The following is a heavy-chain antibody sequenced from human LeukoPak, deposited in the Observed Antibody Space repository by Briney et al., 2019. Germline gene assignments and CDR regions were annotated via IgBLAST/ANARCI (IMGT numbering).Heavy chain of an antibody. CDR2: IIPILGIA. V-gene: IGHV1-69*04. D-gene: IGHD5-12*01. CDR3: ARINRGYSGYDELIDY. J-gene: IGHJ4*02. Sequence: SVTVSCKASGGTFSSYAISWVRQAPGQGLEWMGRIIPILGIANYAQKFQGRVTITADKSTSTAYMELSSLRSEDTAVYYCARINRGYSGYDELIDYWGQGTLVTVSS. CDR1: GGTFSSYA.